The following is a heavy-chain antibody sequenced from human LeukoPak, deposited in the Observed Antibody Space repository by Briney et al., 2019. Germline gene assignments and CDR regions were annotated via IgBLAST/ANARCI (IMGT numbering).Heavy chain of an antibody. CDR3: ARGYYYDSGGYRH. Sequence: GGSLRLSCAASGFTFSSYWMSWVRQAPGKGPEWVANIKQDGSEKYYVDSVKGRFTISRDNAKNSLYLQMNSLRAEDTAVYYCARGYYYDSGGYRHWGQGTLVTVSS. V-gene: IGHV3-7*01. CDR2: IKQDGSEK. D-gene: IGHD3-22*01. J-gene: IGHJ4*02. CDR1: GFTFSSYW.